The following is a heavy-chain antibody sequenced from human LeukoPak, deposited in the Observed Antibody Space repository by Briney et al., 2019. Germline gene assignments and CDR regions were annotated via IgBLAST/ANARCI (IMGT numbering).Heavy chain of an antibody. D-gene: IGHD1-26*01. CDR2: INPNSGGT. J-gene: IGHJ5*02. CDR1: GYTFTSYD. Sequence: GASVKVSCKASGYTFTSYDINWVRQATGQGLEWMGWINPNSGGTNYAQKFQGRVTMTRDTSISTAYMELSRLRSDDTAVYYCARSGSYPPWDWFDPWGQGTLVTVSS. V-gene: IGHV1-2*02. CDR3: ARSGSYPPWDWFDP.